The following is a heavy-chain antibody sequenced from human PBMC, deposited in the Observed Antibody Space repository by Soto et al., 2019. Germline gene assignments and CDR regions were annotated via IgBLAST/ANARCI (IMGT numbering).Heavy chain of an antibody. J-gene: IGHJ5*02. Sequence: SETLSLTCAVSGYSNSSGYYWGWIRQPPGKGLEWIGSIYHIGSSYYNPSLKSRGTMSVDTSKNQFSLRLTSGTTADTDLYFCARHSLALRKNNWFDPWGQGIMVTLSS. CDR1: GYSNSSGYY. D-gene: IGHD3-3*02. V-gene: IGHV4-38-2*01. CDR2: IYHIGSS. CDR3: ARHSLALRKNNWFDP.